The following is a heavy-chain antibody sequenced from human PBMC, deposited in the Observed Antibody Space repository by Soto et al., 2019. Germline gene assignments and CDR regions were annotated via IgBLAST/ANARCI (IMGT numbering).Heavy chain of an antibody. CDR3: ATLGGCSSTSCYPPPYYYYYMDV. J-gene: IGHJ6*03. Sequence: GGSLRLSCAASGFTFSSYSMNWVRQAPGKGLEWVSSISSSSSYIYYADSVKGRFTISRDNAKNSLYLQMNSLRAEDTAVYYCATLGGCSSTSCYPPPYYYYYMDVWGKGTTVTVSS. CDR2: ISSSSSYI. CDR1: GFTFSSYS. V-gene: IGHV3-21*01. D-gene: IGHD2-2*01.